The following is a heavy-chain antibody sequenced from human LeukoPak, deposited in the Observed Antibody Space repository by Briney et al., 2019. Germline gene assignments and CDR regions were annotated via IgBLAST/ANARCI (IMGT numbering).Heavy chain of an antibody. D-gene: IGHD2-15*01. V-gene: IGHV1-2*02. Sequence: EASVKVSCKASGYTFTTYAMNWVRQAPGQGLEWMGWINPSSGGTNYARIFPGGVTMTRDTSISTAYLEVSRLGSDDTAVYYCARATRVFPTGLRGAISEGYYFDYWGQGTLVTVSS. CDR2: INPSSGGT. J-gene: IGHJ4*02. CDR3: ARATRVFPTGLRGAISEGYYFDY. CDR1: GYTFTTYA.